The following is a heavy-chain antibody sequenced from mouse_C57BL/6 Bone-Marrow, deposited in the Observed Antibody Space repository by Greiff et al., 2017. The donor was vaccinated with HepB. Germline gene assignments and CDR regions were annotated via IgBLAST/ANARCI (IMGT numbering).Heavy chain of an antibody. CDR2: INPSNGGT. CDR1: GYTFTSYW. D-gene: IGHD1-1*01. V-gene: IGHV1-53*01. CDR3: AREFYGSSFYYFDY. J-gene: IGHJ2*01. Sequence: VQLQQPGTELVKPGASVKLSCKASGYTFTSYWMHWVKQRPGHGLEWIGNINPSNGGTNYNEKFKSKATLTVDKSSSTAYMQFSSLTSEDSAVYYCAREFYGSSFYYFDYWGQGTTLTVSS.